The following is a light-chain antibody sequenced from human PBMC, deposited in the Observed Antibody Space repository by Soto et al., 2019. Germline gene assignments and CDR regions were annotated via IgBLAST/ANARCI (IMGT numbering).Light chain of an antibody. CDR1: QSISDY. Sequence: DIQMTQSPSSLSASVGDRVVITCRASQSISDYLNWYQQKPGEALKLLIYGASNLQSGVPSRISGGGSGSEFTLTISGLQPEDFGVYFCQQSYSLPLTFVPGTKVDV. CDR2: GAS. J-gene: IGKJ3*01. CDR3: QQSYSLPLT. V-gene: IGKV1-39*01.